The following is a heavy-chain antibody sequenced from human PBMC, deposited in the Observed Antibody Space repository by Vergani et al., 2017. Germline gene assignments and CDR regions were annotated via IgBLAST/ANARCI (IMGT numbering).Heavy chain of an antibody. CDR1: GYTLTELS. Sequence: QVQLVQSGAEVKKPGASVKVSCKVSGYTLTELSMHWVRQAPGKGLEWMGGFDPEDGETIYAQKFQGRVTMTEDTSTSTAYMELRSLRSDDTAVYYCAAGFARYCSSTSCYADFGYWGQGTLVTVSS. J-gene: IGHJ4*02. V-gene: IGHV1-24*01. CDR2: FDPEDGET. D-gene: IGHD2-2*01. CDR3: AAGFARYCSSTSCYADFGY.